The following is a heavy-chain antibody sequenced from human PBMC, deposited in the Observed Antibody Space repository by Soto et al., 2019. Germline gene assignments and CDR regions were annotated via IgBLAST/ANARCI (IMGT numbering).Heavy chain of an antibody. J-gene: IGHJ4*02. CDR1: GGSISNYY. CDR2: IHYSGNT. V-gene: IGHV4-59*08. Sequence: SDTLSLTCTVSGGSISNYYWSWIRQPPGKGLEWIGYIHYSGNTKYNPSLKSRVTISSDTSKDQFSLKLTSMTAADTAVYYCARGHYDFWSGYFATIDYWGQGTLVTVSS. CDR3: ARGHYDFWSGYFATIDY. D-gene: IGHD3-3*01.